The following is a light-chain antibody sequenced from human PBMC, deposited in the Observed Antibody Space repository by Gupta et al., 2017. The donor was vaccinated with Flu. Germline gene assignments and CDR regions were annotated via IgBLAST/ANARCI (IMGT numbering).Light chain of an antibody. V-gene: IGKV3-15*01. CDR1: QSVSTS. CDR2: AAS. J-gene: IGKJ2*01. CDR3: QQYECCQYT. Sequence: PATLSVSPGERAPLSSSASQSVSTSVAWYQEKPGPAPRLLFYAASTRATGVPARCSGRGSGKDFTLTSTSLQSEDFAVYYCQQYECCQYTFGQGTKLEIK.